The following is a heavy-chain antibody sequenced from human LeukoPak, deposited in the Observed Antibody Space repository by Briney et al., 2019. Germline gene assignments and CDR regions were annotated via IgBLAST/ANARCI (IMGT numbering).Heavy chain of an antibody. V-gene: IGHV1-18*01. CDR3: ARDIYDSSGHLNLRVAFDI. CDR1: GYTFTSYG. CDR2: ISAYNGNT. Sequence: GASVKVSCKASGYTFTSYGISWVRQAPGQGLEWMGWISAYNGNTNYAQKLQGRVTMTTDTSTSTAYMELRSLRSDDTAVYYCARDIYDSSGHLNLRVAFDIWGQGTMVTVSS. D-gene: IGHD3-22*01. J-gene: IGHJ3*02.